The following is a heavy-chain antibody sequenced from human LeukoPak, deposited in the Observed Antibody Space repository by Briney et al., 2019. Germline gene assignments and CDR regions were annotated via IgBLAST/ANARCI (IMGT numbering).Heavy chain of an antibody. J-gene: IGHJ5*02. V-gene: IGHV3-48*02. CDR2: ISSSSSTI. CDR1: GFTLSRYS. CDR3: ARDNCIAGSENWFDP. Sequence: QPGGSLRLSCAASGFTLSRYSMHWVRQAPGKGLEWVSYISSSSSTIYYADSVKGRFTISRDNAKNSLYLQMNSLRDEDTAVYYCARDNCIAGSENWFDPWGQGTLVTVSS. D-gene: IGHD6-13*01.